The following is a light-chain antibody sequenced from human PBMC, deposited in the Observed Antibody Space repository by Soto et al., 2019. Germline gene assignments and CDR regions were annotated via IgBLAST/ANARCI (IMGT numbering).Light chain of an antibody. CDR2: DAS. CDR3: QQYDNLPRT. J-gene: IGKJ1*01. CDR1: QDISNY. Sequence: DIQMPQSPSSLSASVGDRVTITCQARQDISNYLNWYQQKPGKAPKLLIYDASNLETGVPSRFSGSGSGTDFTFTISSLQPEDIATYYCQQYDNLPRTFGRGTKVEIK. V-gene: IGKV1-33*01.